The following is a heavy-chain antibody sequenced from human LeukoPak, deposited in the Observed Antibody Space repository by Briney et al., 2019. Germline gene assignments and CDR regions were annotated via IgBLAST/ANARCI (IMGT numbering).Heavy chain of an antibody. D-gene: IGHD6-13*01. CDR2: IYHSGST. J-gene: IGHJ3*02. CDR1: GYSISRSNW. Sequence: SETLSLACTVSGYSISRSNWWSWVRQPPGKGLEWIGEIYHSGSTNYNPSLKSRVTISVDKSKNQFSLKLSSVTAADTAVYYCATAGTMGGDAFDIWGQGTMVTVSS. CDR3: ATAGTMGGDAFDI. V-gene: IGHV4-4*02.